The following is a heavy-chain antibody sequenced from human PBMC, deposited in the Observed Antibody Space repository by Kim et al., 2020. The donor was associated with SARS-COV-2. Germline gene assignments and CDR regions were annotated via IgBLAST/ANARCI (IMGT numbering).Heavy chain of an antibody. D-gene: IGHD1-1*01. V-gene: IGHV3-7*01. CDR1: GFTFSSYW. J-gene: IGHJ3*02. CDR3: AKNWNDGGDAFDI. CDR2: IKQDGSEK. Sequence: GGSLRLSCAASGFTFSSYWMRWVRQAPGKGLEWVANIKQDGSEKYYVDSVKGRFTISRDNAKNSLYLQMNSLRAEDTAVYYCAKNWNDGGDAFDIWGQGTMVTVSS.